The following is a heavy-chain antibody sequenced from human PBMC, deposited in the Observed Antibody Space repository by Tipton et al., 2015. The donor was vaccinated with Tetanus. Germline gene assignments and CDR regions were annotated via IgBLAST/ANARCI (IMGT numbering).Heavy chain of an antibody. CDR2: IYPGDSDT. J-gene: IGHJ4*02. CDR3: ARAHCTDGVCNFDF. Sequence: QLVQSGGEVKKPGESLKISCKSSGYIFNNYWIGWVRQKPGKGLEWMGIIYPGDSDTRYSPSFQGQVTISVDKSINTAYLQWSSLKASDTSMFHCARAHCTDGVCNFDFWGQGALVTVAS. V-gene: IGHV5-51*01. D-gene: IGHD2-8*01. CDR1: GYIFNNYW.